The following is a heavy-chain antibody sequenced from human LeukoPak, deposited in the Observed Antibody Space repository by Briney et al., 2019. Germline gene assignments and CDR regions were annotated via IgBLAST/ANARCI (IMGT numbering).Heavy chain of an antibody. Sequence: GGSLRLSCAASGFTFGNYGIHWVRQAPGKGLEWVAFIRYDGSNKYYADSVKGRFTISRDNSKNTLYLQMNSLRAEDTAVYYCAKASGYYDSSSYSHFDYWGQGTLVTVSS. J-gene: IGHJ4*02. V-gene: IGHV3-30*02. CDR1: GFTFGNYG. CDR3: AKASGYYDSSSYSHFDY. CDR2: IRYDGSNK. D-gene: IGHD3-22*01.